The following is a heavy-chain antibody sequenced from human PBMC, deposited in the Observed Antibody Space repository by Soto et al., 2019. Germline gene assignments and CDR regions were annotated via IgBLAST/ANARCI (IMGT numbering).Heavy chain of an antibody. D-gene: IGHD1-26*01. Sequence: ASVKVSCKASGYSFSSYGVSWVRQAPGQGLEWIGWINPYNGNTLNAQNLQGRVTLTTDTSTSTAYMELRSLRSDDTAIYYCARDPGAADFDYWGQGTLVTLSS. CDR3: ARDPGAADFDY. J-gene: IGHJ4*01. V-gene: IGHV1-18*04. CDR1: GYSFSSYG. CDR2: INPYNGNT.